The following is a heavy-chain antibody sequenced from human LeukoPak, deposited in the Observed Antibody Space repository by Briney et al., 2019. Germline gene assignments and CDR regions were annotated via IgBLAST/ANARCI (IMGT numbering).Heavy chain of an antibody. CDR2: IIPIFGTA. D-gene: IGHD3-22*01. CDR3: ARGYDSSAYYPFNY. J-gene: IGHJ4*02. V-gene: IGHV1-69*13. Sequence: GASVKVSCKASGGTFSSYAISWVRQAPGQGLEWMGGIIPIFGTANYAQKFQGRVTITADESTSTAYTELSSLRSEDTAVYYCARGYDSSAYYPFNYWGQGTLVTVSS. CDR1: GGTFSSYA.